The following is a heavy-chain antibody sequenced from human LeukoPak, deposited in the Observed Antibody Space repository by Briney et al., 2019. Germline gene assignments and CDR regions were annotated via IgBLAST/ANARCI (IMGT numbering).Heavy chain of an antibody. J-gene: IGHJ4*02. CDR1: GFIFSSYA. D-gene: IGHD6-19*01. CDR2: IIGSGGST. V-gene: IGHV3-23*01. CDR3: AKRDSSGSHYFDY. Sequence: GGSLRLSCAASGFIFSSYAMSWVRQAPGKGLEWVSAIIGSGGSTSYADSVKGRFTISRGNSKNTLYLQMNSLRAEDTAIYYCAKRDSSGSHYFDYWGQGTLVTVSS.